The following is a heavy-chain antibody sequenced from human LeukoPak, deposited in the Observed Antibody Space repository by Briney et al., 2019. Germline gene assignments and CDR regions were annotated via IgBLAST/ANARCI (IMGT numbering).Heavy chain of an antibody. Sequence: SQTLSLTCTVSGGSISSGSYYWSWIRQPAGKGLEWIGSIYYSGSTYYNPSLKSRVTISVDTSENQFSLKLSSVTAADTAVYYCARESAAAGIYYYYYMDVWGKGATVTVSS. J-gene: IGHJ6*03. CDR1: GGSISSGSYY. CDR2: IYYSGST. CDR3: ARESAAAGIYYYYYMDV. D-gene: IGHD6-13*01. V-gene: IGHV4-61*02.